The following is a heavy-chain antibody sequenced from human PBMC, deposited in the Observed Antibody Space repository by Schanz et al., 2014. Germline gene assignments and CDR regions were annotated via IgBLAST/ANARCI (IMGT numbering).Heavy chain of an antibody. J-gene: IGHJ4*02. CDR3: ARDFPYVSGSYYKGFGY. Sequence: EVQLVESGGGVVRPGGSLRLSCAASGFGFDDYAMSWVRQAPGKGLEWVSGINWNGGSTGYADSVKGRFTISRDNAKNSLYLQMNSLRAEDTALYYCARDFPYVSGSYYKGFGYWGQGTLVTVSS. CDR1: GFGFDDYA. V-gene: IGHV3-20*04. D-gene: IGHD3-10*01. CDR2: INWNGGST.